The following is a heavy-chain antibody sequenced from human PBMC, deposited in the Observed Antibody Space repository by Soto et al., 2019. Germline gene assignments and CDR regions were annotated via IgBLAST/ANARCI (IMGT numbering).Heavy chain of an antibody. Sequence: QVQLVESGGGVVQPGTSLRLSCAASGFTFSSYGMHWVRQAPGKGLEWVAVISYDGSNKYYADSVKGRFTISSDNSKNTLYLQMNSLRPEDTAMYFCAKDTREDWNFVVYYFDYWGQGTLVTVSS. CDR3: AKDTREDWNFVVYYFDY. D-gene: IGHD1-7*01. V-gene: IGHV3-30*18. J-gene: IGHJ4*02. CDR1: GFTFSSYG. CDR2: ISYDGSNK.